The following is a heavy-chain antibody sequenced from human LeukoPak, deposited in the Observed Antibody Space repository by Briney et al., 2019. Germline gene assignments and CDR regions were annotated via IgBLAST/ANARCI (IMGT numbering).Heavy chain of an antibody. CDR2: ISSSSSYI. V-gene: IGHV3-21*01. D-gene: IGHD6-6*01. J-gene: IGHJ4*02. CDR3: ARVDDSSSGYFDY. CDR1: GFTFSSYS. Sequence: GGSLRLSCAASGFTFSSYSMNWVRQAPGKGLEWVSSISSSSSYIYYADSVKGRFTISRDNAKNSLYLQMNSLRAEDTAVYYCARVDDSSSGYFDYWGQGTLVTVSS.